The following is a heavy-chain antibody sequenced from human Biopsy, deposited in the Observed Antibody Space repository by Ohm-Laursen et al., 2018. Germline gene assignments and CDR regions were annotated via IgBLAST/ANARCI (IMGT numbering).Heavy chain of an antibody. D-gene: IGHD5-12*01. CDR1: GGSVSSGSYY. J-gene: IGHJ3*02. CDR3: AGRPWPNAFDI. V-gene: IGHV4-61*01. Sequence: SQTLSLTCSVSGGSVSSGSYYWSWIWQPPGKGLEWIGYIYYSGSTNYNPSLKSRVTISVDTSRNQFSLKLSSVTAADTAVCYCAGRPWPNAFDIWGQGTMVTVSS. CDR2: IYYSGST.